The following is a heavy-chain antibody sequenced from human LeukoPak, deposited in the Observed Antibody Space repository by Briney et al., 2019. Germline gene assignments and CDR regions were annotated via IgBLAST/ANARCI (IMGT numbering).Heavy chain of an antibody. Sequence: SGGSLRLSCAASGFTFSDYYMSWIRQAPGKRLEWVSYISSSSSYTNYADSVKGRFTISRDNAKNSLYLQMNSLRAEDAAVYYCARVAYGYSVDYWGQGTLVTVSS. CDR2: ISSSSSYT. D-gene: IGHD5-18*01. V-gene: IGHV3-11*06. CDR1: GFTFSDYY. CDR3: ARVAYGYSVDY. J-gene: IGHJ4*02.